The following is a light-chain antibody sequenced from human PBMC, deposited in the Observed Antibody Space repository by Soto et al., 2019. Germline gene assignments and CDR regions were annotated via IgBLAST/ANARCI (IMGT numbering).Light chain of an antibody. CDR1: SSDVGAYHY. V-gene: IGLV2-14*01. Sequence: QSALTQPASVAGSPGQSITISCTGTSSDVGAYHYFSWFQQHPGKAPRLIIYDVSNRPSGVSNRFSGSKSGNTASLTISGLQAEDEADYYCSSYTTSTTGVFGGGTKLTVL. CDR3: SSYTTSTTGV. J-gene: IGLJ3*02. CDR2: DVS.